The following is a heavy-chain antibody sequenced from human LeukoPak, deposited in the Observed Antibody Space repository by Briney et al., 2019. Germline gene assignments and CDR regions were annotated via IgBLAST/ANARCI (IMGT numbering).Heavy chain of an antibody. CDR1: GGTFSSYA. D-gene: IGHD5-24*01. V-gene: IGHV1-69*13. Sequence: GASVKVSCKASGGTFSSYAISWVRQAPGQGLEWMGGIIPIFGTANYAQKFQGRVTTTADESTSTAYMELSSLRSEDTAVYYCARALEMATITDAFDIWGQGTMVTVSS. J-gene: IGHJ3*02. CDR2: IIPIFGTA. CDR3: ARALEMATITDAFDI.